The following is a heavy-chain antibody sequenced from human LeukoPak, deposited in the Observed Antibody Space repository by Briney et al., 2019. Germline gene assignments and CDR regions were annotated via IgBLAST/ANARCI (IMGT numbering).Heavy chain of an antibody. V-gene: IGHV3-7*01. CDR1: GFTFISYW. D-gene: IGHD6-19*01. Sequence: HPGGSLRLSCAASGFTFISYWMSWVRQAPGKGLEWVANIKQDGSERYYVDSVKGRFTISRDNAKNSLCLQMNSLRAEDTGVYYCAGSGWQVYFDYWGQGTLVTVSS. CDR3: AGSGWQVYFDY. J-gene: IGHJ4*02. CDR2: IKQDGSER.